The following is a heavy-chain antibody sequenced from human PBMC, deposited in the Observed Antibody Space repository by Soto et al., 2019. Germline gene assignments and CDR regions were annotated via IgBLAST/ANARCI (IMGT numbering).Heavy chain of an antibody. CDR1: GGSISSYY. Sequence: QVQLQESGPGLVKPSETLSLTCTVSGGSISSYYWSWIRQPPGKGLEWIGYIYYSGSTNYNPSLKSRVTISVDTSKNQFTLKLSSVTAADTAVYYCAREDRSGRGYWGQGTLVTVSS. CDR2: IYYSGST. J-gene: IGHJ4*02. V-gene: IGHV4-59*01. D-gene: IGHD3-22*01. CDR3: AREDRSGRGY.